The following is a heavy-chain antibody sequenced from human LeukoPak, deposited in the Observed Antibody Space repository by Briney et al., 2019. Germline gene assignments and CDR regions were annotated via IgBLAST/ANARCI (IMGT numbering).Heavy chain of an antibody. CDR2: IRSKAYGGTT. V-gene: IGHV3-49*04. J-gene: IGHJ5*02. CDR1: GFTFSNYW. Sequence: PGGSLRLSCAASGFTFSNYWMSWVRQAPGKGLEWVGFIRSKAYGGTTEYAASVKGRFTVSRDDSQNTLYLQMNSLKIEDTAVYFCSWEMDVSFGRRLEHWGQGTLVTVAS. CDR3: SWEMDVSFGRRLEH. D-gene: IGHD3-10*01.